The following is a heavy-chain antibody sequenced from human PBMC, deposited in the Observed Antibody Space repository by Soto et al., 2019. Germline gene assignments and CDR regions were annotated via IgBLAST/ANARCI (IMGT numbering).Heavy chain of an antibody. CDR3: APMGV. CDR1: GFTFSSYA. V-gene: IGHV3-23*01. CDR2: ISGSDNST. Sequence: GGSLRLSCAASGFTFSSYAMSWVRQAPGKGLEWASAISGSDNSTYYGDSVKGRFTISRDKSKNTLYLQMNSLRADDTAVYYCAPMGVWGQGTTVTVSS. J-gene: IGHJ6*02.